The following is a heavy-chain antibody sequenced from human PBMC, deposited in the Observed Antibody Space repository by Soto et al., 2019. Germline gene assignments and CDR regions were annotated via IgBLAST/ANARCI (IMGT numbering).Heavy chain of an antibody. CDR2: ISSSSSVI. CDR3: ARDLSWGSNWYYYMDV. J-gene: IGHJ6*03. Sequence: EVQLVESGGGLVQPGGSLRLSCATSGFILSDCAMNWVRQAPGKGPEWVSYISSSSSVIDYADSVKGLFTVSRDNARNSLYLQMNSLRAEDTAVYYCARDLSWGSNWYYYMDVWGKGTTVTVSS. CDR1: GFILSDCA. D-gene: IGHD7-27*01. V-gene: IGHV3-48*01.